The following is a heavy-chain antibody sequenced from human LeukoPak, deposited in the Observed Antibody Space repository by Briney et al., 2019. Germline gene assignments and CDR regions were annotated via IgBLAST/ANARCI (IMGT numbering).Heavy chain of an antibody. CDR3: AKKVVVGATSPYSDFQD. Sequence: GGSLRLSCVASGFTFSNYALTWIRQAPGKGLEWVSAISGSAGSTHYADSVKGRFTISRDNSKNTLYLQMNSLRAEDTALYYCAKKVVVGATSPYSDFQDWGQGTLVTVSS. CDR2: ISGSAGST. D-gene: IGHD1-26*01. CDR1: GFTFSNYA. V-gene: IGHV3-23*01. J-gene: IGHJ1*01.